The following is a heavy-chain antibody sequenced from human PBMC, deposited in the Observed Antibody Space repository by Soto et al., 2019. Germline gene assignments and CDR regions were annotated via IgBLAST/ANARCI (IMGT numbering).Heavy chain of an antibody. CDR1: GGTFSSYA. Sequence: SVKVSCKASGGTFSSYAISWVRQAPGQGLEWMGGIIPIFGTANYAQKFQGRVTITADESTSTAYMELSSLRSEDTAVYYCARDREGYYDSSGSKFDYWGQGTLVTVSS. D-gene: IGHD3-22*01. CDR2: IIPIFGTA. V-gene: IGHV1-69*13. CDR3: ARDREGYYDSSGSKFDY. J-gene: IGHJ4*02.